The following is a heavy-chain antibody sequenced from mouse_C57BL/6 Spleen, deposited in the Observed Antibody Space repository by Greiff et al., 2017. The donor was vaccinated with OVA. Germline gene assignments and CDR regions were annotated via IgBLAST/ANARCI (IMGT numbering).Heavy chain of an antibody. D-gene: IGHD1-2*01. V-gene: IGHV1-55*01. CDR2: IYPGSGST. J-gene: IGHJ1*03. CDR1: GYTFTSYW. CDR3: ARGDFTTAWYFDV. Sequence: QVQLQQPGAELVKPGASVKMSCKASGYTFTSYWITWVKQRPGQGLEWIGDIYPGSGSTNYNEKFKSKATLTVDTSSSTAYMQRSSLTSEDSAVYYCARGDFTTAWYFDVWGTGTTVTVSS.